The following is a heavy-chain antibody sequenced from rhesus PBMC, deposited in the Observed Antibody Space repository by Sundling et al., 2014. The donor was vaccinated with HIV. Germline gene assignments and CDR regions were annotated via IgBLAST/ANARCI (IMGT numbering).Heavy chain of an antibody. CDR3: AREGLNGVDS. CDR2: VTGNSGST. CDR1: GGSFSGYY. V-gene: IGHV4-165*01. Sequence: QVQLQESGPGLVKPSETLSLTCAVSGGSFSGYYWGWIRQPPGKGLEWVGEVTGNSGSTNYNPSLKSRVTISRDTSKNQFSLKLTSVTAADTAVYYCAREGLNGVDSWGQGVVVTVSS. J-gene: IGHJ6*01.